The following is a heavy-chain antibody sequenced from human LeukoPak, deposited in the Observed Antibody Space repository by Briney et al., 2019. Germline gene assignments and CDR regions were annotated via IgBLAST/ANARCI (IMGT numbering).Heavy chain of an antibody. V-gene: IGHV3-7*01. CDR2: IKQDGSEK. CDR1: GFTFSSYW. D-gene: IGHD6-19*01. J-gene: IGHJ4*02. Sequence: GGSLRLSCAASGFTFSSYWMSWVRQAPGKGLEWVANIKQDGSEKYYVDSVKGRFTISRDNAKNSLYLQMNSLRAEGTAVYYCARAGGGWYGYFDYWGQGTLVTVSS. CDR3: ARAGGGWYGYFDY.